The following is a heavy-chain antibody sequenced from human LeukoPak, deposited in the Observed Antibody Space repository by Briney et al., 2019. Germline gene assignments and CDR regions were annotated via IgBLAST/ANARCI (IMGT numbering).Heavy chain of an antibody. CDR2: INPSGGST. CDR3: ARDLGIAARPANY. CDR1: GYTFTSYY. J-gene: IGHJ4*02. V-gene: IGHV1-46*01. Sequence: ASVKVSCKASGYTFTSYYMHWVRQAPGQGLEWMGIINPSGGSTNYAQKFQGRVTITADESTSTAYMELSSLRSEDTAVYYCARDLGIAARPANYWGQGTLVTVSS. D-gene: IGHD6-6*01.